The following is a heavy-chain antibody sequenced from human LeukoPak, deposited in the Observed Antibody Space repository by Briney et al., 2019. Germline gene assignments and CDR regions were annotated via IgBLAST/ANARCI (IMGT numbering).Heavy chain of an antibody. CDR2: IWYDGSNK. Sequence: GGSLRLSCAASGFTFSSFGMHWVRQAPGKGLEWVAVIWYDGSNKYYADSVKGRFTISRDNSKNTLYLQMNSLRAEDTAVYYCAKDGDITPTDVWGQGTTVTVSS. V-gene: IGHV3-33*06. CDR1: GFTFSSFG. D-gene: IGHD2-15*01. J-gene: IGHJ6*02. CDR3: AKDGDITPTDV.